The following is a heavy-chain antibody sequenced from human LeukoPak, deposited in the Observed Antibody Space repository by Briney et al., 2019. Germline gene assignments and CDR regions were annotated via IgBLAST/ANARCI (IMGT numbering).Heavy chain of an antibody. Sequence: PSETLSLTCTVSGGSISSSSYYWGWIRQPPGRGLEWIGSIYYSGSTYYNPSLKSRVTISVDTSKTQFSLKLSSVTAADTAVYYCASLLSYYYDSSGQANAFDIWGQGTMVTVSS. CDR3: ASLLSYYYDSSGQANAFDI. D-gene: IGHD3-22*01. CDR2: IYYSGST. CDR1: GGSISSSSYY. V-gene: IGHV4-39*01. J-gene: IGHJ3*02.